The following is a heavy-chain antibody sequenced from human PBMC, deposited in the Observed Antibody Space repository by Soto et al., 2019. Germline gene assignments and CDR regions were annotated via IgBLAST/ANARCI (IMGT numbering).Heavy chain of an antibody. Sequence: GGSLRLSCAASGFTFSSYAMSWVRQAPGKGLEWVSAISGSGGSTYYADSVKGRFTISRDNSKNTLYLQMNSLRAEDTAVYYCEAYCGGDCYSDWPNCGQGTLVTVSS. V-gene: IGHV3-23*01. D-gene: IGHD2-21*02. CDR3: EAYCGGDCYSDWPN. CDR1: GFTFSSYA. CDR2: ISGSGGST. J-gene: IGHJ4*02.